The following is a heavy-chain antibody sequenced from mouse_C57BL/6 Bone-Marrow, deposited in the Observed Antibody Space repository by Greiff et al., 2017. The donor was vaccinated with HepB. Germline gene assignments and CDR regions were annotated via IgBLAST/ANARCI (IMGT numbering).Heavy chain of an antibody. CDR2: IYPGDGDT. Sequence: VQGVESGPELVKPGASVKISCKASGYAFSSSWMNWVKQRPGKGLEGIGRIYPGDGDTNYNGKFQGKATITADTSSNTAYRQLSSLPSEDTAVYYCTTLFFSSPYYFDYWGQGTTLTVSS. CDR1: GYAFSSSW. J-gene: IGHJ2*01. D-gene: IGHD1-3*01. V-gene: IGHV1-82*01. CDR3: TTLFFSSPYYFDY.